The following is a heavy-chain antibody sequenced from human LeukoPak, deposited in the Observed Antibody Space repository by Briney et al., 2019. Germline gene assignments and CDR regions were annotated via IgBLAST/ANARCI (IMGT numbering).Heavy chain of an antibody. Sequence: GGSLRLSCAASGFTFSSYWMSWVRQAPGKGLEWVANIKQDGSEKYYVDSVKGRFTISRDNAKNSLYLQMNSLRAEDTAVYYCARDGVEFGEIGWLDPWGQGTLVTVSS. CDR3: ARDGVEFGEIGWLDP. V-gene: IGHV3-7*03. D-gene: IGHD3-10*01. J-gene: IGHJ5*02. CDR1: GFTFSSYW. CDR2: IKQDGSEK.